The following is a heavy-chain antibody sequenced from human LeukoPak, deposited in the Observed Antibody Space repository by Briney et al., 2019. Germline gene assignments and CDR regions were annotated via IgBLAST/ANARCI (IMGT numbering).Heavy chain of an antibody. CDR3: ARDGVFDILTGYQGHDAFDI. D-gene: IGHD3-9*01. Sequence: VASVTVSCTASGYTFTGYYMHWVRQAPGQGLEWMGWINPNSGGTNYAQKFQGRVTMIRDTSISTAYMELSRLRSDDTAVYYCARDGVFDILTGYQGHDAFDIWGQGTMVTVSS. J-gene: IGHJ3*02. V-gene: IGHV1-2*02. CDR1: GYTFTGYY. CDR2: INPNSGGT.